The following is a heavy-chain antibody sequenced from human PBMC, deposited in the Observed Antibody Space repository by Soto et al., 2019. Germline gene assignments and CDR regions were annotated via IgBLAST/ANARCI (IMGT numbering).Heavy chain of an antibody. J-gene: IGHJ1*01. V-gene: IGHV4-39*07. Sequence: SETLSLTCTVSGGSISSSSYYWGWIRQPPGKGLEWIGSIYYSGSTNYNPSLKSRVTISVDTSKNQFSLKLSSVTAADTAVYYCARSLGYEKYFQHWGQGTLVTVSS. CDR2: IYYSGST. D-gene: IGHD5-12*01. CDR1: GGSISSSSYY. CDR3: ARSLGYEKYFQH.